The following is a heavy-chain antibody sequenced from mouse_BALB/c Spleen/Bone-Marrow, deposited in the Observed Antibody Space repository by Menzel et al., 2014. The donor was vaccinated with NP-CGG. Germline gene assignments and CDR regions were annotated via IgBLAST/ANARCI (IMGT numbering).Heavy chain of an antibody. Sequence: QVQLQQSGPELVRPGVSVKISCKGSGYTFTDYAMHRVKQSHAKSLEWIGVISTYSGNTNYNQKFKGKATMTVDKSSSTAYMELARLTSEDSAIYYCASPIYYGNYEGFAYWGQGTLVTVSA. CDR2: ISTYSGNT. CDR3: ASPIYYGNYEGFAY. CDR1: GYTFTDYA. J-gene: IGHJ3*01. D-gene: IGHD2-1*01. V-gene: IGHV1-67*01.